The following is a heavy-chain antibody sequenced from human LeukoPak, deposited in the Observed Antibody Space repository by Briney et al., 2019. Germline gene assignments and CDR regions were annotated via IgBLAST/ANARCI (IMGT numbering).Heavy chain of an antibody. CDR1: GFTFSFYL. CDR3: ARRDGYNGMDV. J-gene: IGHJ6*04. Sequence: PGGSLRLSCGASGFTFSFYLMTWVRQAPGKGLEWVSYISNSGREINYADSVKGRFTISRDNAMSSLYLQMNSLRVEDTAVYYCARRDGYNGMDVWGKGTTVTVSS. V-gene: IGHV3-11*04. CDR2: ISNSGREI. D-gene: IGHD5-24*01.